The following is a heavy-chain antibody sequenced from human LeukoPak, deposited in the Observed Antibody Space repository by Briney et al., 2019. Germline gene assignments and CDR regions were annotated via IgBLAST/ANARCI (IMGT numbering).Heavy chain of an antibody. CDR2: INHSGST. CDR3: ARGRMWYSSGWYYFDY. J-gene: IGHJ4*02. Sequence: SETLSLTCAVYGGSFSGYYWSWIRQPPGKGLEWIGEINHSGSTNYNPSLKSRVTISVDTSKNQFSLKLSSVTAADTAVYYCARGRMWYSSGWYYFDYWGREPWSPSPQ. CDR1: GGSFSGYY. V-gene: IGHV4-34*01. D-gene: IGHD6-19*01.